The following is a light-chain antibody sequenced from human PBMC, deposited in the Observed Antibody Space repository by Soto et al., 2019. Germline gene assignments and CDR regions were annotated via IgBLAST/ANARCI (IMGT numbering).Light chain of an antibody. CDR2: VGS. CDR1: ENIRNY. CDR3: QQSYIVPYT. J-gene: IGKJ2*01. V-gene: IGKV1-39*01. Sequence: DIQMTQSPSSLSASVGDRVTISCRSSENIRNYLIWYRQKPGKAPELLMYVGSTLESGVPSRFSGSGLGTDVPLTIKSLQPEDFGVYYCQQSYIVPYTFGRGTSLDI.